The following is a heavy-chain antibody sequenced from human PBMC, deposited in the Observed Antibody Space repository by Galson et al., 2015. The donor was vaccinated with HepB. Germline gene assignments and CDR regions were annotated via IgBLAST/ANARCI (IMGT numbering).Heavy chain of an antibody. CDR1: GGSFSGYY. CDR2: INHSGST. D-gene: IGHD1-7*01. V-gene: IGHV4-34*01. J-gene: IGHJ4*02. CDR3: AREAPTGTSDY. Sequence: SETLSLTCAVYGGSFSGYYWSWIRQPPGKGLEWIGEINHSGSTNYNPSLKSRVTISVDTSKNQFSLKLSSVTAADTAVYYCAREAPTGTSDYWGQGTLVTVSS.